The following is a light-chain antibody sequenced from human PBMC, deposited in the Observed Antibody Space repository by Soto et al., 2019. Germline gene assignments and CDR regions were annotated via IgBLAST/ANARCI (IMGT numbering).Light chain of an antibody. CDR2: EVS. Sequence: SALTQPASGSGSPGQSITISCTGTSSDIGDYKSVSWYQHHPGKAPKLMIYEVSNRSPGVSDRFSGSKSGNTASLTISGLQAEDEADYYCSSLTTTNSLVFGAGTKLTVL. CDR1: SSDIGDYKS. V-gene: IGLV2-14*01. J-gene: IGLJ2*01. CDR3: SSLTTTNSLV.